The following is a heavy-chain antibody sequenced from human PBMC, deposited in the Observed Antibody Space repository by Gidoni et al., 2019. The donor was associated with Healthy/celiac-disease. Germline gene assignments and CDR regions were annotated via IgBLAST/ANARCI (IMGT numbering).Heavy chain of an antibody. Sequence: QVQLVQSGAEVKKPGASVKVSCKASGYTFTSYYMHWVRQAPGQGLEWMGIINPSGGSTSYAQKFQGRVTMTRDTSTSTVYMELSSLRSEDTAVYYCARDRMGYYYGSGSYGAFDYWGQGTLVTVSS. CDR1: GYTFTSYY. D-gene: IGHD3-10*01. CDR3: ARDRMGYYYGSGSYGAFDY. J-gene: IGHJ4*02. V-gene: IGHV1-46*01. CDR2: INPSGGST.